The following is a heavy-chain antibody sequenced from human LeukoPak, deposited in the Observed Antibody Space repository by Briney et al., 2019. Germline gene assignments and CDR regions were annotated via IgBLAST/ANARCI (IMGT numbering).Heavy chain of an antibody. CDR2: ISSSRTI. CDR1: GFTFSTYS. D-gene: IGHD2-2*01. V-gene: IGHV3-48*01. CDR3: AKEVVVVGYMDV. Sequence: GGSLRLSCAASGFTFSTYSMNWVRQTPGKGLEWVSYISSSRTIYYADSVKGRFTISRDNAKNSLYLQMNSLRAEDTAVYYCAKEVVVVGYMDVWGKGTTVTVSS. J-gene: IGHJ6*03.